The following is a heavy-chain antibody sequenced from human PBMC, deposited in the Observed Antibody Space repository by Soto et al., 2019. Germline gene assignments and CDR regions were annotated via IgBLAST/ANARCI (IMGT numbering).Heavy chain of an antibody. CDR3: TRAGIDRTGTTHYYYGMDV. CDR1: GFTFGDNA. V-gene: IGHV3-49*04. J-gene: IGHJ6*02. D-gene: IGHD1-1*01. Sequence: GGSLRLSCTTSGFTFGDNAMSWVRQAPGKWLEWVGFIRSKGYGGTTDYAASVKGRFTISRDDFKSIAYLQMNSLKTEDTAVYYRTRAGIDRTGTTHYYYGMDVWGQGTTVTVSS. CDR2: IRSKGYGGTT.